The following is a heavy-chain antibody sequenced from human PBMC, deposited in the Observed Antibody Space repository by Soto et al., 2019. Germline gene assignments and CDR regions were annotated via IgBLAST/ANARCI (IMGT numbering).Heavy chain of an antibody. V-gene: IGHV3-23*01. J-gene: IGHJ4*02. CDR2: ISGSGGST. CDR3: AKGLEVYGVDFDY. Sequence: PGGSLRLSCAASGFTFSSHAMSWVRQAPGKGLEWVSAISGSGGSTYYADSVKGRFTTSRDNSKNTLYLQMNSLRAEDTAVYYYAKGLEVYGVDFDYWGQGTLVTVSS. D-gene: IGHD4-17*01. CDR1: GFTFSSHA.